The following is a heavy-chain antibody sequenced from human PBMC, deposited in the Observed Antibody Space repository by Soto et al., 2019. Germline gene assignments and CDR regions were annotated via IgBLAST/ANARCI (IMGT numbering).Heavy chain of an antibody. D-gene: IGHD2-2*01. V-gene: IGHV3-11*01. CDR1: GFTFSDYY. Sequence: QVHLVESGGGLVKPGGSLRLSCAASGFTFSDYYMHWIRQAPGKGLEWVSYISGSGDTIHYADSVQGRFTISRDNAKSSLYLQMSSVGAEDTAVYYCARVGCSASCFSDWFDPWGQGTLVTVS. CDR3: ARVGCSASCFSDWFDP. CDR2: ISGSGDTI. J-gene: IGHJ5*02.